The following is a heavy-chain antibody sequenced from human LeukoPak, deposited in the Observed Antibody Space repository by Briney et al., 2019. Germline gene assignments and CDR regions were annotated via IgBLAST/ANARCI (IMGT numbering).Heavy chain of an antibody. CDR3: ARVGRDGYNFGYYFDY. CDR2: IYYSGST. Sequence: SETLSLTCTVSGDSISNYYWSWIRQPPGKGLEWIGYIYYSGSTNYNPSLKSRVTISVDTSKNQFSLKLSSVTAADTAVYYCARVGRDGYNFGYYFDYWGQGTLVTVSS. V-gene: IGHV4-59*01. CDR1: GDSISNYY. D-gene: IGHD5-24*01. J-gene: IGHJ4*02.